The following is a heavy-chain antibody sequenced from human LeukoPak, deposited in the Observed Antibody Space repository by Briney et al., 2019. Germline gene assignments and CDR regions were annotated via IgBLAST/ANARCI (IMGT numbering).Heavy chain of an antibody. V-gene: IGHV4-59*01. Sequence: SETLSLTCTVSGGSISSYYWSWIRQPPGKGLELIGYIYYSGSTNYNPSLKSRVTISVDTSKNQFSLKLSSVTAADTAVYYCARGSGNYYTAGNWFDPWGQGTLVTVSS. CDR1: GGSISSYY. D-gene: IGHD3-10*01. J-gene: IGHJ5*02. CDR3: ARGSGNYYTAGNWFDP. CDR2: IYYSGST.